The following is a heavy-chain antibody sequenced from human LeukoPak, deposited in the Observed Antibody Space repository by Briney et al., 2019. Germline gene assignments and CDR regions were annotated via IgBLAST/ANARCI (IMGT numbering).Heavy chain of an antibody. Sequence: PSETLSLTCAVYGGSFSGYYWSWIRQPPGKGLEWIGEINHSGSTDYNPSLKSRVTISVDTSKNQFSLKLSSVTAADTAVYYCVSIAVAGRLDYWGQGTLVTVSS. D-gene: IGHD6-19*01. CDR1: GGSFSGYY. J-gene: IGHJ4*02. CDR2: INHSGST. V-gene: IGHV4-34*01. CDR3: VSIAVAGRLDY.